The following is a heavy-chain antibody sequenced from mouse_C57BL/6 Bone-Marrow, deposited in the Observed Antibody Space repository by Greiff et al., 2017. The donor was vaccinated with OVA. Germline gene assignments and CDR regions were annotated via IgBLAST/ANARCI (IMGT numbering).Heavy chain of an antibody. D-gene: IGHD1-1*01. Sequence: EVHLVESGPELVKPGASVKISCKASGYSFTGYYMHWVKQSHGNILDWIGYIYPYNGVSSYNKKFKGKATLTVDKSSSTAYMELRSLTSEDSAVYYCARDSYYYGSSYWGQGTLVTVSA. CDR2: IYPYNGVS. CDR3: ARDSYYYGSSY. V-gene: IGHV1-31*01. J-gene: IGHJ3*01. CDR1: GYSFTGYY.